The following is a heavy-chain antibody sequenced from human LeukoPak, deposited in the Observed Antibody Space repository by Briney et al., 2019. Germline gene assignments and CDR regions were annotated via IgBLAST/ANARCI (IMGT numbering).Heavy chain of an antibody. CDR2: IYYSGST. J-gene: IGHJ6*02. Sequence: SETLSLTCTVSGGSISSSSYYWGWIRQPPGKGLEWIGSIYYSGSTYYNPSLKSRVTISVDTSKNQFSLKLSSVTAADTAVYYCARTLAAYYYYGMDVWGQGTTVTVSS. CDR3: ARTLAAYYYYGMDV. CDR1: GGSISSSSYY. D-gene: IGHD2-15*01. V-gene: IGHV4-39*01.